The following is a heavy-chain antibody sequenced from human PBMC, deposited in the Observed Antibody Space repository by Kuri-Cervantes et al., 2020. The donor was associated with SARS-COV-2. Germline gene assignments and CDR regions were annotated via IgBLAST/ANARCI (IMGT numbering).Heavy chain of an antibody. J-gene: IGHJ4*02. Sequence: ASVKVSCKASGYTFTGYYMHWVRQAPGQGLEWMGRINPNSGGTNYAQKFQGRVTMTRDTSISTAYMELSRLRSDDTAVYYCARAGEISSGYHYRLDYWGQGTLVTVSS. CDR1: GYTFTGYY. V-gene: IGHV1-2*06. CDR3: ARAGEISSGYHYRLDY. D-gene: IGHD3-22*01. CDR2: INPNSGGT.